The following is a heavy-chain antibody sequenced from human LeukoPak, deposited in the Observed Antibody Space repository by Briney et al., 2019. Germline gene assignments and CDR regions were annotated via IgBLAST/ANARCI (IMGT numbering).Heavy chain of an antibody. V-gene: IGHV3-30-3*01. CDR3: VRDGYYDSSNEFDY. Sequence: PGGSLRLSCAASGFTFSSYAMHWVRQAPGKGLEWVAVISYDGSRKYYADSVKGRFTISRDNAKNSLYLQMNSLRAEDTAVYYCVRDGYYDSSNEFDYWGQGTLVTVSS. D-gene: IGHD3-22*01. CDR1: GFTFSSYA. J-gene: IGHJ4*02. CDR2: ISYDGSRK.